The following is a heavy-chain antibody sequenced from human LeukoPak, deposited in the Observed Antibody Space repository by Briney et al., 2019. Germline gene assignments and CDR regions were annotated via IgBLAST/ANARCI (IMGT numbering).Heavy chain of an antibody. CDR2: IYYTGGT. V-gene: IGHV4-59*01. D-gene: IGHD2-8*01. J-gene: IGHJ6*02. CDR3: AREGRGVSVGMDV. CDR1: GGSISYYY. Sequence: SETLSLTCTVSGGSISYYYWSWIRQPPGKGLEWIGYIYYTGGTSYNPSLKSRVTMSVDTSKSQFSLKLSSVSVADTAVYFCAREGRGVSVGMDVWGQGTTVTVSS.